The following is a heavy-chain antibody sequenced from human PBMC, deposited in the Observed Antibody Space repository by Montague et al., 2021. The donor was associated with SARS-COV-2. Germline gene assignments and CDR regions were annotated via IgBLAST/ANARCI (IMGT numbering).Heavy chain of an antibody. CDR2: IYYSGST. D-gene: IGHD5-12*01. CDR1: GGSISSYY. V-gene: IGHV4-59*12. J-gene: IGHJ6*02. CDR3: ARVEFDGGYDSVPLDV. Sequence: SETLCLTCTVSGGSISSYYWSWIRQPPGKGLEWIGYIYYSGSTNYNPSLKSRVTISVDTSKNQFSLKLSSVTAADTAVYYCARVEFDGGYDSVPLDVWGQGTTVTVSS.